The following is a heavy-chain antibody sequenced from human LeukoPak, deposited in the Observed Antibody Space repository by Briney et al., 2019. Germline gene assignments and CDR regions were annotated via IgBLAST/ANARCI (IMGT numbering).Heavy chain of an antibody. Sequence: PSGTLSLTCAVSGGSISSCNWWSWVRQPPGKGLEWIGEINHSGSTNYNPSLKSRVTISVDTSKNQFSLKLSSVTAADTAVYYCAGGYKYAYYNYYYMDVWGKGTTVTVSS. CDR1: GGSISSCNW. D-gene: IGHD5-24*01. J-gene: IGHJ6*03. V-gene: IGHV4-4*02. CDR3: AGGYKYAYYNYYYMDV. CDR2: INHSGST.